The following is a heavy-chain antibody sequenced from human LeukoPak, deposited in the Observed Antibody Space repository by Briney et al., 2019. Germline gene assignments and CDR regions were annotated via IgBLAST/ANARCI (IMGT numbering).Heavy chain of an antibody. CDR1: GFSLSTSGVG. CDR3: AHRNIQLWLQDNWCDP. CDR2: IYWNDDK. D-gene: IGHD5-18*01. Sequence: SGPTLVNPTQTLTLTCTFSGFSLSTSGVGVGWIRQPPGKALEWLALIYWNDDKRYSPSLKSRLTITKDTSKNQVVLTMTNMDPVDTATYYCAHRNIQLWLQDNWCDPWGQGTLVTVSS. J-gene: IGHJ5*02. V-gene: IGHV2-5*01.